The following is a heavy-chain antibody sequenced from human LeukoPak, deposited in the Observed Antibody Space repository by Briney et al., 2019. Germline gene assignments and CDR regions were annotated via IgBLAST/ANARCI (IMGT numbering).Heavy chain of an antibody. V-gene: IGHV3-23*01. CDR3: AKYRLGAILYFDY. CDR1: GFTFSSYG. D-gene: IGHD1-26*01. Sequence: GGSLRLSCAASGFTFSSYGMSWVRQAPGKGLEWVSAITGSGGTTYYADSVKGRFTISRDNSKNTLYMQMNSLRAGDTAVYYCAKYRLGAILYFDYWGQGTLVTVSS. J-gene: IGHJ4*02. CDR2: ITGSGGTT.